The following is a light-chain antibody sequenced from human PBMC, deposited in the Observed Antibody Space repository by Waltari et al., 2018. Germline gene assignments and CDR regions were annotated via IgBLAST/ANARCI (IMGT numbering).Light chain of an antibody. CDR1: QSVGKS. V-gene: IGKV3-20*01. J-gene: IGKJ1*01. Sequence: EIVLTQSPGTLSLSPGERATLSCRASQSVGKSLAWYQQRPGQAPRLLIYDASTRATGTPGRFNGSGFGTDFSLAISSLEPEDFAVYFCQHYVNLPVTFGQGTKVEI. CDR3: QHYVNLPVT. CDR2: DAS.